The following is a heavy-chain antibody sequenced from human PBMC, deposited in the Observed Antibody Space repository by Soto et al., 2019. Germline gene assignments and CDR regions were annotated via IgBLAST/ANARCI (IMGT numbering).Heavy chain of an antibody. CDR3: ARAARGVWYYYYMDD. Sequence: DTPSHTCALTGWSFGVYYWSGVRQPPGKGLEWIGEINHSGSTNYNPSLKSRVTISVDTSKNQFSLKLSSVTAADTAVYYCARAARGVWYYYYMDDWGKGTTVT. CDR1: GWSFGVYY. J-gene: IGHJ6*03. V-gene: IGHV4-34*01. CDR2: INHSGST.